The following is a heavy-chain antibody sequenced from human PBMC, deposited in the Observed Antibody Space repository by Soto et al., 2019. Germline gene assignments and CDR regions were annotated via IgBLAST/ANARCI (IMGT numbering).Heavy chain of an antibody. CDR2: INHSGST. J-gene: IGHJ4*02. V-gene: IGHV4-34*01. Sequence: QVQLQQWGAGLLKPSETLSLTCAVYGGSFSGYYWNWIRQPPGKGLEWIGEINHSGSTNYTPSLKSRVTLSVVTSKTPFSLKLSSVTAADTAVYYCARGWGRIFDYWGQGTLVTVSS. D-gene: IGHD7-27*01. CDR3: ARGWGRIFDY. CDR1: GGSFSGYY.